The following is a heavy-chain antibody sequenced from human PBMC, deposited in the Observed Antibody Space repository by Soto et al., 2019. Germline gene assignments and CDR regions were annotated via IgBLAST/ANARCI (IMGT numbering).Heavy chain of an antibody. D-gene: IGHD6-19*01. CDR2: MYSGGST. CDR1: GFSVSDNY. J-gene: IGHJ5*02. V-gene: IGHV3-66*01. CDR3: ASRYNSDLSPPPCDL. Sequence: EVQLVESGGGLVQLGGSLKLSCAVSGFSVSDNYINWVRQAPGKGLEWVSVMYSGGSTYYADAVNGRFNISRDNSKNTLFLQMNSLRAEDSAIYYCASRYNSDLSPPPCDLWGQGTLVTVSS.